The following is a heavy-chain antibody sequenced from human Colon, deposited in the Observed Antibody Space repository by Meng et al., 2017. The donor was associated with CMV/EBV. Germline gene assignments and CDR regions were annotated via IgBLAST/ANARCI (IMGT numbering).Heavy chain of an antibody. Sequence: GGSLRLSCEASGFTFDTFSMNWVRQAPGTGLQWISSISSSSSFIYYADSVRGRFTISRENAKRSLYLQMDDLRVEDTAVYYCARGLGTPTWGQGTLVT. CDR3: ARGLGTPT. J-gene: IGHJ4*02. CDR1: GFTFDTFS. D-gene: IGHD1-14*01. CDR2: ISSSSSFI. V-gene: IGHV3-21*01.